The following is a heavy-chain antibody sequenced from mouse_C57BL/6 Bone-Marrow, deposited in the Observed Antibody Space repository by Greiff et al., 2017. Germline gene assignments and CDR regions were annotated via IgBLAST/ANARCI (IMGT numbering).Heavy chain of an antibody. J-gene: IGHJ1*03. D-gene: IGHD1-1*01. CDR1: GFTFSDYG. CDR2: ISSGSSTI. Sequence: EVQLVESGGGLVKPGGSLKLSCAASGFTFSDYGMHWVRQAPEKGLEWVAYISSGSSTIYYAEKVKGRIPISRDNAKNTLFLQMTSLKSEDTAMYYCARIPYGSIPYWYFDVWGTGTTVTVSS. V-gene: IGHV5-17*01. CDR3: ARIPYGSIPYWYFDV.